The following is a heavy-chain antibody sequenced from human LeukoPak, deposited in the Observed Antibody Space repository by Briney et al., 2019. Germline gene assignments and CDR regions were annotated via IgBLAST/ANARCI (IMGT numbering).Heavy chain of an antibody. CDR2: IWYDGSNK. CDR3: AKGLSGSFNGGYYFDY. V-gene: IGHV3-33*06. J-gene: IGHJ4*02. D-gene: IGHD1-26*01. CDR1: GFTFSSYG. Sequence: PGGSLRLSCAASGFTFSSYGMHWVRQPPGKGLEWVAVIWYDGSNKYYADSVKGRFTISRDNSKNTLYLQMNSLRAEDTAAYYCAKGLSGSFNGGYYFDYWGQGTLVTVSS.